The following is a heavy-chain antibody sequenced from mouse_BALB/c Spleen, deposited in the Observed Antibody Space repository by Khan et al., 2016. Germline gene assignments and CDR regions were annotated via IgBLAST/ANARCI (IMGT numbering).Heavy chain of an antibody. CDR3: ARRAARATGFAY. V-gene: IGHV1-87*01. Sequence: QVQLQQSGAELARPGASVKLSCKASGYTFTSYWMQWVKQRPGQGLEWIGAIYPGDGDTRYTQKFKGEATLTADQSSSTAYMQLSSLASEDSAVYYCARRAARATGFAYWGQGTLVTVSA. CDR2: IYPGDGDT. D-gene: IGHD3-1*01. J-gene: IGHJ3*01. CDR1: GYTFTSYW.